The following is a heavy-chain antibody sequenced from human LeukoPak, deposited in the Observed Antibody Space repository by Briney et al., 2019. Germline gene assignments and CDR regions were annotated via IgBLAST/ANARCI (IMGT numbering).Heavy chain of an antibody. J-gene: IGHJ6*02. D-gene: IGHD5-12*01. V-gene: IGHV1-2*02. CDR1: EYTFIGYH. Sequence: ASVKVSCKASEYTFIGYHMHWVRQAPGQGLEWMGWINPNSGGTNYAQKFQGRVTMTRDTSISTAYMELSRLRSDDTAVYYCARDRGYEGYDSYYYYYYGMDVWGQGTTVTVSS. CDR2: INPNSGGT. CDR3: ARDRGYEGYDSYYYYYYGMDV.